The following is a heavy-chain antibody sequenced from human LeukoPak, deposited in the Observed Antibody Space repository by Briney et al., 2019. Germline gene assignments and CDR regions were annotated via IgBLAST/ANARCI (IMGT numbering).Heavy chain of an antibody. CDR2: INHSGST. J-gene: IGHJ6*03. V-gene: IGHV4-34*01. CDR3: ARGWFQRWLQLSYYYYMDV. D-gene: IGHD5-24*01. CDR1: GGSFSGYY. Sequence: PSETLSLTCAVYGGSFSGYYWSWIRQPPGKGLEWIGEINHSGSTNYNPSLKSRVTISVDTSKNQFSLKLSSVTAADTAVYYCARGWFQRWLQLSYYYYMDVWGKGTTVTVSS.